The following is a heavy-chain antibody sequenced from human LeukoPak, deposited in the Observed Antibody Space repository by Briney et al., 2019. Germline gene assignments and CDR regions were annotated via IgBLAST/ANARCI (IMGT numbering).Heavy chain of an antibody. CDR3: ARQGPYYYGPGANNWLDP. J-gene: IGHJ5*02. V-gene: IGHV4-39*01. CDR2: IYYSGST. D-gene: IGHD3-10*01. Sequence: SETLSLTCTVSGGSISSSSYYWGWIRQPPGKGLEWIGSIYYSGSTYYNPSLKSRVTISVDTSKNQFSLKLSSVTAADTAVYYCARQGPYYYGPGANNWLDPWGQGTLVTVSS. CDR1: GGSISSSSYY.